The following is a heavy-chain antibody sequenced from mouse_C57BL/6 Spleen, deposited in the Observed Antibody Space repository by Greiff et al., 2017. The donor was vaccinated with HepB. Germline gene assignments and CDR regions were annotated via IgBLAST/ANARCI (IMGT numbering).Heavy chain of an antibody. V-gene: IGHV3-3*01. D-gene: IGHD1-2*01. CDR2: TFYSGIT. Sequence: EVQLQQSGPSLVRPSQTLSLTCTVTGFSINSDCYWIWIRQFPGNKLEYIGYTFYSGITYYNPSLESRTYITRDTSKNQFSLKLSSVTTEDTAAYYCARAPIITGGYFDVWGTGTTVTVSS. CDR3: ARAPIITGGYFDV. CDR1: GFSINSDCY. J-gene: IGHJ1*03.